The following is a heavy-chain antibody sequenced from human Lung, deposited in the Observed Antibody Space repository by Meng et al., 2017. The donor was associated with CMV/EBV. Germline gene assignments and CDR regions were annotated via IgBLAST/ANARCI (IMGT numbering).Heavy chain of an antibody. J-gene: IGHJ5*02. Sequence: ASXXVSXKPSGYTFSAYYIHWVRQAPGQGLDYMGWINPSNGDTNYAQNFKGRVTFIKDTSISTAYMELSRLRYDDTAVYYCARGSYFDFWSGSRLDPWGQGTXVTVSS. CDR1: GYTFSAYY. D-gene: IGHD3-3*01. CDR3: ARGSYFDFWSGSRLDP. CDR2: INPSNGDT. V-gene: IGHV1-2*02.